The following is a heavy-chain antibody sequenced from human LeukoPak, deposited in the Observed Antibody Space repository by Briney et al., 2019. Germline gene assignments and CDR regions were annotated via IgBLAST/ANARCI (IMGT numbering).Heavy chain of an antibody. J-gene: IGHJ4*02. CDR1: GFTFSSYS. CDR2: ISSSSSYI. V-gene: IGHV3-21*01. Sequence: PGGSLRLSCAASGFTFSSYSMNWVRQAPGKGLKWVSSISSSSSYIYYADSVKGRFTISRDNAKNSLYLQMNSLRAEDTAVYYCARDGDYYDSSGYSDYWGQGTLVTVSS. D-gene: IGHD3-22*01. CDR3: ARDGDYYDSSGYSDY.